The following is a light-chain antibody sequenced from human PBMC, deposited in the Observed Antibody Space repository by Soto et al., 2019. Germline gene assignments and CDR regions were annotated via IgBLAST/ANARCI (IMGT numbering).Light chain of an antibody. V-gene: IGKV3-15*01. CDR3: QQYNDWWT. J-gene: IGKJ1*01. CDR1: QSVSNN. Sequence: EIVMTQSPATLSVSPGESATLSCRASQSVSNNLTWYQQKPGQPPRLLIYGASTRATGVPGRFGGSGSGTEFTLTISSLQSEDFAVYYCQQYNDWWTFGQGTKVEIK. CDR2: GAS.